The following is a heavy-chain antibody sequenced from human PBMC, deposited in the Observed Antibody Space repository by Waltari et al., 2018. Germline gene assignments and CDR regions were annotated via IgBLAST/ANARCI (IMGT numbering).Heavy chain of an antibody. CDR2: IYTSGST. CDR1: GGSISSGSYY. CDR3: ATLPTFITMVQGVKDY. J-gene: IGHJ4*02. V-gene: IGHV4-61*09. Sequence: QVQLQESGPGLVKPSQTLSLTCTVSGGSISSGSYYWSWIRQPAGKGLEWIGYIYTSGSTNYNPSLKSRVTISVDTSKNQFSLKLSSVTAADTAVYYCATLPTFITMVQGVKDYWGQGTLVTVSS. D-gene: IGHD3-10*01.